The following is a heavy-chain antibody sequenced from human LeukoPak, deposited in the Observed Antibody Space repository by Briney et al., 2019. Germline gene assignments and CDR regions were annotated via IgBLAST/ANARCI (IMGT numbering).Heavy chain of an antibody. V-gene: IGHV1-2*02. D-gene: IGHD3-3*01. CDR1: GYTFTGYY. J-gene: IGHJ4*02. CDR3: ARGRYDFWSGYKRAYYFDY. CDR2: INPNSGGT. Sequence: ASVKVSCKASGYTFTGYYMHWVRQAPGQGLEWMGWINPNSGGTNYAQKFQGRVTMTRDTSISTAYMELSRLRSDDTAVYYCARGRYDFWSGYKRAYYFDYWGQGTLVTVSS.